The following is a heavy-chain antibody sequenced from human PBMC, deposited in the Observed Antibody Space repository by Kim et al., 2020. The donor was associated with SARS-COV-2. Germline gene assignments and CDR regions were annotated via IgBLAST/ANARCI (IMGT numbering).Heavy chain of an antibody. Sequence: SETLSLTCAVSGGSISSGGYSWSWIRQPPGKGLEWIGYIYHSGSTYYNPSLKSRVTISVDRSKNQFSLKLSSVTAADTAVYYCARALYYDYVWGRYNWFDPWGQGTLVTVSS. D-gene: IGHD3-16*01. CDR3: ARALYYDYVWGRYNWFDP. V-gene: IGHV4-30-2*01. CDR2: IYHSGST. J-gene: IGHJ5*02. CDR1: GGSISSGGYS.